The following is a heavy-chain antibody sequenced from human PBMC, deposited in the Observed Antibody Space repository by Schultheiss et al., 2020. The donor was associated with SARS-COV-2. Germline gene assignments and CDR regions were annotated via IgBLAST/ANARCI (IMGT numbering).Heavy chain of an antibody. CDR2: ISGSGGST. Sequence: GGSLRLSCAASGFTFSSYAMSWVRQAPGKGLEWVSAISGSGGSTYYADSVKGRFTISRDNAKNSLYLQMNSLRAEDTAVYYCARVGATAYWYFDLWGRGTLVTVSS. V-gene: IGHV3-23*01. D-gene: IGHD1-26*01. CDR1: GFTFSSYA. J-gene: IGHJ2*01. CDR3: ARVGATAYWYFDL.